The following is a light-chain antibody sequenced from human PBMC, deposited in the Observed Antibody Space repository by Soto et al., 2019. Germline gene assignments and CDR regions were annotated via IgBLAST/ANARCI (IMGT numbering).Light chain of an antibody. CDR3: QKYNIAPWT. CDR2: AAS. J-gene: IGKJ1*01. Sequence: DIQRTQSPSSLSASVGDRVTITCRASQGISNYLAWYQQKPGKVPKLLIYAASTLQSGVPSRFSGRGSGTDFTLTISSLKPEDVATYYCQKYNIAPWTFGQGTKVEIK. CDR1: QGISNY. V-gene: IGKV1-27*01.